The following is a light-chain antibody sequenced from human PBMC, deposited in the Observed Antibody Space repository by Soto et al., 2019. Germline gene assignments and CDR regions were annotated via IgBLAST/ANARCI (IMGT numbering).Light chain of an antibody. CDR2: TTN. Sequence: QAVVTPEPSLTVSPGGTVTLTCASSTGAVTSGNYPSWFQQKPGQTPRTLIYTTNTKHSWTPARFSGSLLGGKAALTLSAVQPEDEADYYCLLYFGGAQLVFGGGTKLTVL. J-gene: IGLJ3*02. CDR1: TGAVTSGNY. V-gene: IGLV7-43*01. CDR3: LLYFGGAQLV.